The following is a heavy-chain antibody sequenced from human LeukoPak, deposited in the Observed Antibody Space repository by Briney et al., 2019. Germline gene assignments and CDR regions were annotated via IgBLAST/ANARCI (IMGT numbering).Heavy chain of an antibody. CDR2: IYSGGST. Sequence: GGSLRLSCAASGFTFSSNYMSWVRQAPGKGLEWVSVIYSGGSTYYADSVKGRFTISRDNSKNTLYLQMNSLRAEDTAVNYCARADGGPGAFDIWGQGTMVTVSS. V-gene: IGHV3-53*01. J-gene: IGHJ3*02. CDR1: GFTFSSNY. D-gene: IGHD4-23*01. CDR3: ARADGGPGAFDI.